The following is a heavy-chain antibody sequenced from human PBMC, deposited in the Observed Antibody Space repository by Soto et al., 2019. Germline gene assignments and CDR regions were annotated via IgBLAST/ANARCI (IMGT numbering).Heavy chain of an antibody. CDR2: ISGSGDST. CDR1: FTFGDSA. Sequence: FTFGDSARGCISQTPGEGLEWVSAISGSGDSTYYPDSVKGRFKISRDNSKNTLYLQMNSLRAEDTAVYYCAKELLMVTFGGVIADFDFWGQRTLVTVSS. J-gene: IGHJ4*02. D-gene: IGHD3-16*02. V-gene: IGHV3-23*01. CDR3: AKELLMVTFGGVIADFDF.